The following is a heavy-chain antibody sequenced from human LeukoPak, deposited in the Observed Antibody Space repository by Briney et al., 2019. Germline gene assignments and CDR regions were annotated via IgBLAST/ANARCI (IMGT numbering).Heavy chain of an antibody. J-gene: IGHJ4*02. Sequence: SETLSLTCAVYGGSFSGYYWSWIRQPPGKGLEWIGEINLSGSTNYNPSLKSRVTISVDTSKNQFSLKLSSVTAADTAVYYCARGSRRYSGSYFRLDYFDYWGQGTLVTVSS. CDR3: ARGSRRYSGSYFRLDYFDY. CDR1: GGSFSGYY. V-gene: IGHV4-34*01. CDR2: INLSGST. D-gene: IGHD1-26*01.